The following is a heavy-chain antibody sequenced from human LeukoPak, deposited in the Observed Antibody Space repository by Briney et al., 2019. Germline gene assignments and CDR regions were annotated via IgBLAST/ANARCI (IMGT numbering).Heavy chain of an antibody. CDR3: TTDRPTVPLDY. V-gene: IGHV3-23*01. J-gene: IGHJ4*02. CDR1: GFTFSSYA. D-gene: IGHD4-17*01. CDR2: ISSSGGG. Sequence: PGGSLRLSCAASGFTFSSYAMTWVRQAPGKGLEWVSAISSSGGGYADSVKGRFTISRDNSKNTLYLQMNSLKTEDTAVYYCTTDRPTVPLDYWGQGTLVTVSS.